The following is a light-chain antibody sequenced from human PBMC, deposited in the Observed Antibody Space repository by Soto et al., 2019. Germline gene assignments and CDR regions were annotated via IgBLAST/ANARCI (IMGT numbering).Light chain of an antibody. V-gene: IGLV2-14*01. CDR1: SSDVGGYNY. CDR2: EVS. J-gene: IGLJ2*01. CDR3: SSYTSSTTLVV. Sequence: QSALTQPASVSGSPGQLITISCTGTSSDVGGYNYVSWYQQHPGKAPKLMIYEVSNRPSGVSNRFSGSKSGNTASLTSSGLQAEDEADYYCSSYTSSTTLVVFGGGTKLTVL.